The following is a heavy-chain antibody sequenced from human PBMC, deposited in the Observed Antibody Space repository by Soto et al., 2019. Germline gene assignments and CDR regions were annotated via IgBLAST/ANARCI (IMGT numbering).Heavy chain of an antibody. Sequence: PGGSLRLSYAASGFTFDDYAMHWVRQAPGKGLEWVSGISWNSGSIGYADSVKGRFTISRDNAKSSVYLQMNSLRAEDTALYYCVHGGGWETNWNDFHGMEVWGQGTTVTVSS. CDR3: VHGGGWETNWNDFHGMEV. D-gene: IGHD1-1*01. J-gene: IGHJ6*02. V-gene: IGHV3-9*01. CDR1: GFTFDDYA. CDR2: ISWNSGSI.